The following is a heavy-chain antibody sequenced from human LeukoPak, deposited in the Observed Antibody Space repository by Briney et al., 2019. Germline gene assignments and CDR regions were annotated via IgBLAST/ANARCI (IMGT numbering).Heavy chain of an antibody. CDR1: GGSISSYY. J-gene: IGHJ6*03. V-gene: IGHV4-4*07. Sequence: SETLSLTCTVSGGSISSYYWSWIRQPAGKGLEWIGRIYTSGSTNYNPSLKSRVTISVGTSKNQFSLKLSSVTAADTAVYYCARSSWYYYYMDVWGKGTTVTVSS. CDR3: ARSSWYYYYMDV. CDR2: IYTSGST. D-gene: IGHD2-2*01.